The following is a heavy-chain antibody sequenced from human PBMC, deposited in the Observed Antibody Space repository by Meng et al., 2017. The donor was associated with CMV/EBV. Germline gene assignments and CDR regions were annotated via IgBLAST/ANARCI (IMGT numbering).Heavy chain of an antibody. CDR2: IYYSGST. V-gene: IGHV4-59*01. CDR1: GGSISSYY. D-gene: IGHD3-10*01. CDR3: ARHGEGGVVFDY. J-gene: IGHJ4*02. Sequence: ESLKISCTVSGGSISSYYWSWIRQPPGKGLEWIGYIYYSGSTNYNPPLKSRVTISVDTSKNQFSLKLSSVTAADTAVYYCARHGEGGVVFDYWGEGTLVTVSS.